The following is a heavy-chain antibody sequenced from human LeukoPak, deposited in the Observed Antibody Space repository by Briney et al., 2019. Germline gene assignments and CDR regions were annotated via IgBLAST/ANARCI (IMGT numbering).Heavy chain of an antibody. D-gene: IGHD3-3*01. Sequence: GGSLRLSCAASGLTFSSYGMHWVRQAPGKGLEWVAVIWYDGSNKYYADSVKGRFTISRDNSKNTLFLQMNSLRVEDTAVYYCARMSASYLDNWGQGTLVTVSS. J-gene: IGHJ4*02. V-gene: IGHV3-33*01. CDR2: IWYDGSNK. CDR3: ARMSASYLDN. CDR1: GLTFSSYG.